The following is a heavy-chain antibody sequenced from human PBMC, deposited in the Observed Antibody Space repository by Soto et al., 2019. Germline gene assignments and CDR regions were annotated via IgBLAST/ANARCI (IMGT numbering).Heavy chain of an antibody. V-gene: IGHV3-30*03. CDR1: GFTFSDYG. CDR3: ASWDDSSGYYDGFHI. J-gene: IGHJ3*02. D-gene: IGHD3-22*01. Sequence: QVQLVESGGGVVQPGGSLRLSCAVSGFTFSDYGMHWVRQAPGKGLEWVAVISPDGINKYYPDSLRGRFTISRDNSRSTLYLQINSLRAEDTAVYFCASWDDSSGYYDGFHIWGQGTMVTVSS. CDR2: ISPDGINK.